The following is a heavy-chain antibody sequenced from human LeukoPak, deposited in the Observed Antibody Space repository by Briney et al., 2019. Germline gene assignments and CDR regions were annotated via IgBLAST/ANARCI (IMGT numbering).Heavy chain of an antibody. V-gene: IGHV1-2*02. CDR3: ARDGYSGYDSIQLWFCLDY. D-gene: IGHD5-12*01. J-gene: IGHJ4*02. CDR2: INPNNGGT. Sequence: ASVKVSCKASGYTFTGYYMHWVRQPPGQGLEGMGWINPNNGGTNYEQMFQGRVNMARETSSSTAYMELSRLRSDDTAVYYCARDGYSGYDSIQLWFCLDYWGQGTLVTVSS. CDR1: GYTFTGYY.